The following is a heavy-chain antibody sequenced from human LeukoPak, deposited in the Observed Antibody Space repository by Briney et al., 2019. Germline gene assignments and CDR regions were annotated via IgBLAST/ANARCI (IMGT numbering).Heavy chain of an antibody. Sequence: SETLSLTCAVYGGSFSGYYWSWIRQPPGKGLEWIGEINRSGSTNYNPSLKSRVTISVDTSKNQFSLKLSSVTAADTAVYYCARGPSGYYYFLDYWGQGTLVTVSS. V-gene: IGHV4-34*01. CDR2: INRSGST. CDR1: GGSFSGYY. CDR3: ARGPSGYYYFLDY. D-gene: IGHD3-22*01. J-gene: IGHJ4*02.